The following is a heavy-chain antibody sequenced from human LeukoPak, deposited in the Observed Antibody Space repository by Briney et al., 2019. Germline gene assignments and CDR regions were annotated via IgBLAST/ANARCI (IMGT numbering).Heavy chain of an antibody. Sequence: GGSLRPSCAASGFTFSSYGMHWVRQAPGKGLEWVAFIRYDGSNKYYADSVKGRFTISRDNSKNTLYLQMNSLRAEDTAVYYCASPHVDTNAFDIWGQGTMVTVSS. CDR1: GFTFSSYG. D-gene: IGHD5-18*01. CDR2: IRYDGSNK. J-gene: IGHJ3*02. CDR3: ASPHVDTNAFDI. V-gene: IGHV3-30*02.